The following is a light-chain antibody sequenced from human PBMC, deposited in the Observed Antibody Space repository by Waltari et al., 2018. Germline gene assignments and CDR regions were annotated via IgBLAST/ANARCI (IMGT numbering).Light chain of an antibody. CDR3: MQSTQLPWT. J-gene: IGKJ1*01. CDR1: QRLVHSDGSTY. Sequence: DVVMTQTPLSSPVTLGQPAPISCRSSQRLVHSDGSTYFSWLQQRPGQPPRLLIYKISKRFSGVPDRFSGRGAETYFTLTISRVEPEDVGIYYCMQSTQLPWTFGQGTKVEIK. V-gene: IGKV2-24*01. CDR2: KIS.